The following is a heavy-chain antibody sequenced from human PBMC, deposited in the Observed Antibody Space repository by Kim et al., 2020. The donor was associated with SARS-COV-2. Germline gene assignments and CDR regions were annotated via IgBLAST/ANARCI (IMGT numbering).Heavy chain of an antibody. CDR3: ARGYHDFWSGPDYLDY. V-gene: IGHV4-31*03. Sequence: SETLSLTCTVSGGSISSGGYYWSWIRQHPGKGLEWIGYIYYSGSTYYNPSLKSRVTISVDTSKNQFSLKLSSVTAADTAVYYCARGYHDFWSGPDYLDYWGQGTLVTVSS. J-gene: IGHJ4*02. D-gene: IGHD3-3*01. CDR2: IYYSGST. CDR1: GGSISSGGYY.